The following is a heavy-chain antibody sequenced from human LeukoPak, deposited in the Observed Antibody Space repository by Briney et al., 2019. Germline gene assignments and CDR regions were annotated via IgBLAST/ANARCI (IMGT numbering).Heavy chain of an antibody. D-gene: IGHD2-15*01. V-gene: IGHV3-21*01. CDR3: ARGSCSSGSCYSCNH. CDR1: GFTFSSYS. CDR2: ISSSSSYI. J-gene: IGHJ4*02. Sequence: GGSLRLSCAASGFTFSSYSMNWVRQAPGKGLEWVSSISSSSSYIYYADSVKGRFTISRDNDKNSLYLQMNTLRAEDTAVYYCARGSCSSGSCYSCNHSGQGTLVTVSS.